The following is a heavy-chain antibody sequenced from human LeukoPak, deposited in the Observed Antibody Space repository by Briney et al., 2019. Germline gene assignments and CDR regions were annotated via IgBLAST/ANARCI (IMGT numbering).Heavy chain of an antibody. CDR1: GGTFSSYA. Sequence: ASVKVSCKASGGTFSSYAISWVRQAPGQGLEWMGWISAYNGNTNYAQKLQGRVTMTTDTSTSTAYMELRSLRSDDTAVYYCARSRSVPTVTPKYYFDYWGQGTLVTVSS. D-gene: IGHD4-17*01. CDR3: ARSRSVPTVTPKYYFDY. CDR2: ISAYNGNT. J-gene: IGHJ4*02. V-gene: IGHV1-18*01.